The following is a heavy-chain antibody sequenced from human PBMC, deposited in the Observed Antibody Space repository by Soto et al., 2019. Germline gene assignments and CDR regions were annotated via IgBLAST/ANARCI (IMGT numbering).Heavy chain of an antibody. CDR3: ARDRMVRGGAYNWFDP. Sequence: QVQLVQSGAEVKKPGASVKVSCKASGYTFTSYGLRWVRQAPGPGLEWMGWISAYNGNTNYAQKLQGRVTMTTDTSTITGNMELRSLRSDDTAVYYCARDRMVRGGAYNWFDPWGQGTLVTVSS. V-gene: IGHV1-18*04. D-gene: IGHD3-10*01. CDR2: ISAYNGNT. J-gene: IGHJ5*02. CDR1: GYTFTSYG.